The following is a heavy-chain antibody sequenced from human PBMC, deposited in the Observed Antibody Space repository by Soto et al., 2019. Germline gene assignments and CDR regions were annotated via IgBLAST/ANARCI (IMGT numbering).Heavy chain of an antibody. CDR1: GYTFTSYY. CDR3: ARLVFPYESSDYFDY. CDR2: IDPSGDSK. V-gene: IGHV1-46*01. Sequence: QVQLVQSGPEVKKPGDSVKVSCKASGYTFTSYYMHWVRQAPGQGLEWMGIIDPSGDSKNYDQKFQSRINITTDTSTSTVYMELSSLRSVDTAVYYGARLVFPYESSDYFDYWGQGTLVTVSS. D-gene: IGHD3-22*01. J-gene: IGHJ4*02.